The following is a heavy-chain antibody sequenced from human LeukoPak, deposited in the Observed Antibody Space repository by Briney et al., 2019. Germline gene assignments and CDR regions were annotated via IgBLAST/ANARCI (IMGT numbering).Heavy chain of an antibody. CDR2: ISSSSSTI. Sequence: GGSLRLSCAASGFTFSSYAMSWVRQAPGKGLEWVSYISSSSSTIYYADSVKGRFTISRDNAKNSLYLQMNSLRDEDTAVYYCAREKTTVTTQVGWFDPWGQGTLVTVSS. J-gene: IGHJ5*02. CDR1: GFTFSSYA. CDR3: AREKTTVTTQVGWFDP. D-gene: IGHD4-17*01. V-gene: IGHV3-48*02.